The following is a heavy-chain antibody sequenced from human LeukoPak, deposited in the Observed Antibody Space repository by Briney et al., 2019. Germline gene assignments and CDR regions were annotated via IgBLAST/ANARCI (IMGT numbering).Heavy chain of an antibody. V-gene: IGHV1-58*01. CDR1: GFTFSSSA. J-gene: IGHJ1*01. CDR3: GGDPALSRYFDWLLS. Sequence: SVKVSCKASGFTFSSSAVQWVRQARGQRLEWIGWIVVGSGNTNYAQKFQERVTITRDVSTSTAYMELGSLRSEDTAVYYCGGDPALSRYFDWLLSWGQGTLVTVSS. D-gene: IGHD3-9*01. CDR2: IVVGSGNT.